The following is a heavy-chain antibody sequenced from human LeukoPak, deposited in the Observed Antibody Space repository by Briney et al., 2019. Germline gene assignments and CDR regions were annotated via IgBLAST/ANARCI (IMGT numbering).Heavy chain of an antibody. D-gene: IGHD1-26*01. V-gene: IGHV4-34*01. CDR2: INHSGST. J-gene: IGHJ4*02. CDR1: GGSFSGYY. Sequence: SETLSLTCAVYGGSFSGYYWSWIRQPPGKGLEWIGEINHSGSTNYNPSLKSRVTISVDTSKNQFSLKLSSVTAADTAVYYCARVGYSGSYYYYFDYWGQGTLVTVSS. CDR3: ARVGYSGSYYYYFDY.